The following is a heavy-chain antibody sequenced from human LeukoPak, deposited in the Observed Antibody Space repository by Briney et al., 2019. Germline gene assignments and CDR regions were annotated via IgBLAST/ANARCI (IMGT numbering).Heavy chain of an antibody. J-gene: IGHJ6*03. CDR2: IYHSGST. CDR1: GDSISSNNW. Sequence: SGTLSLTCAVSGDSISSNNWWSWVRQPPGKGLEWIGEIYHSGSTNYNASLKSRVTISVDKSKNQISLKLSSVTAADTAVYYCARATYSYGPYYYYYYMDVWGKGATVTVSS. CDR3: ARATYSYGPYYYYYYMDV. D-gene: IGHD5-18*01. V-gene: IGHV4-4*02.